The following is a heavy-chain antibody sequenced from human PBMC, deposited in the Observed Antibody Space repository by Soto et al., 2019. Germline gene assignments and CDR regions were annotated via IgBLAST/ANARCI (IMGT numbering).Heavy chain of an antibody. V-gene: IGHV3-30*18. D-gene: IGHD2-15*01. CDR3: AKGIGMLVVAHPPDH. CDR1: GFTFSNYG. J-gene: IGHJ4*02. CDR2: ISYDGSKI. Sequence: QVQLVESGGGVVQPGKSLRLSCAASGFTFSNYGIHWVRQAPGKGLEWVAVISYDGSKIYYADSVKGRLTISRDDSKNTVYLQMNSLRVDDTAVYYCAKGIGMLVVAHPPDHWGQGTLVTVSS.